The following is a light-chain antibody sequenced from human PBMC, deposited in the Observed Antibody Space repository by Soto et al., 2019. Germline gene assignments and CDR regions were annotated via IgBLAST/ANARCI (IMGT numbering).Light chain of an antibody. V-gene: IGLV2-14*01. CDR3: SSYTSTSTPWV. CDR2: DVS. Sequence: QSVLTQPASVSGSPGQPITISCSGTSSDVGTYNYVSWYQQHPGKAPKLIIYDVSNRPSGVSNRFSGSKSGNTASLTISGLQAEDEADYYCSSYTSTSTPWVFGGGTKLTVL. CDR1: SSDVGTYNY. J-gene: IGLJ3*02.